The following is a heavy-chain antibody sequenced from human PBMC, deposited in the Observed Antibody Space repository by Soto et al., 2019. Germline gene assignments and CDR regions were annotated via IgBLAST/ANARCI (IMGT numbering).Heavy chain of an antibody. CDR3: ARARGSGSYANFAY. V-gene: IGHV3-20*04. CDR2: INWNGGST. J-gene: IGHJ4*02. D-gene: IGHD3-10*01. CDR1: GCTCDEYR. Sequence: PGGSRRLSCAAPGCTCDEYRMSWGRQAPGKGLEWVSGINWNGGSTGYADSVRGRFTISRDNAKNSLYLQMNSLRAEDTALYYCARARGSGSYANFAYWGQGT.